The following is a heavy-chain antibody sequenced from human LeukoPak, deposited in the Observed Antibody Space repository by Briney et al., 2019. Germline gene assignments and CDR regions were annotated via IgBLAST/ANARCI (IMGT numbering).Heavy chain of an antibody. J-gene: IGHJ4*02. Sequence: GASAKVSCKASGYTFTSFDINWVRQATGQGLEWMGWMDPNSGNTGYAQKFQGRITMTRDTSINTAYMELSSLRSEDTAVYYCAREFRVAAPTHGDDHWGQGTLVTVSS. V-gene: IGHV1-8*01. CDR2: MDPNSGNT. CDR1: GYTFTSFD. D-gene: IGHD6-25*01. CDR3: AREFRVAAPTHGDDH.